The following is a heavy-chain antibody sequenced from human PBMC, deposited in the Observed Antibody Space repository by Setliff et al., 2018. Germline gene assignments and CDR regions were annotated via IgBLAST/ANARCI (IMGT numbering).Heavy chain of an antibody. D-gene: IGHD3-3*01. Sequence: GASVQVSCKTSGYTLFSCGISWVGQAPGQGLEWMGWINNYNGNTDYAQNIQGRVTMTTDTSTSTAYMELRSLRSDDTAVYYCARAPRLEWLLPTFDSWGQGTLVTVSS. V-gene: IGHV1-18*04. J-gene: IGHJ4*02. CDR2: INNYNGNT. CDR3: ARAPRLEWLLPTFDS. CDR1: GYTLFSCG.